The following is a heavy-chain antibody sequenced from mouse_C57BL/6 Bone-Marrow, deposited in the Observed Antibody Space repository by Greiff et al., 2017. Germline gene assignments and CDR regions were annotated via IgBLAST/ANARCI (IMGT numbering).Heavy chain of an antibody. Sequence: QVQLQQPGAELVMPGASVKLSCKASGYTFTSYWMHWVKQRPGQGLEWIGEIDPSDSYTNYNQNFKGKSTLTVDQSSSTAYMQLSSLTSEDSAVYYCALPYFDYWGQGTTLTVSS. V-gene: IGHV1-69*01. D-gene: IGHD1-1*01. CDR3: ALPYFDY. CDR2: IDPSDSYT. CDR1: GYTFTSYW. J-gene: IGHJ2*01.